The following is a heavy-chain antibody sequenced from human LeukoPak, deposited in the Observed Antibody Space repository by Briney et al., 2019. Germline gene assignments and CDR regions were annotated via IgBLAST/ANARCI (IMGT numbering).Heavy chain of an antibody. J-gene: IGHJ5*02. CDR3: ARDSYCRGINCYAFDP. CDR1: GYTFTGYY. D-gene: IGHD2-2*01. Sequence: ASVKVSCKASGYTFTGYYMHWVRQAPGRGLEWMGWINPNSGGTNYAQKFQGRVTMTRDTSITTAYMELSRLRSDDTAVYFCARDSYCRGINCYAFDPWGQGTLVTVSS. CDR2: INPNSGGT. V-gene: IGHV1-2*02.